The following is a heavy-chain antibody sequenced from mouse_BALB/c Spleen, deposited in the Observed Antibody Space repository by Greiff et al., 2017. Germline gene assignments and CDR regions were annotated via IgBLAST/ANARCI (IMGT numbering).Heavy chain of an antibody. Sequence: EVQLQQSGAELVRSGASVKLSCTASGFNIKDYYMHWVKQRPEQGLEWIGWIDPENGDTEYAPKFQGKATMTADTSSNTAYLQLSSLTSEDTAVYYCNAWYYDYDGRGGKNFDYWGQGTTLTVSS. J-gene: IGHJ2*01. D-gene: IGHD2-4*01. CDR3: NAWYYDYDGRGGKNFDY. V-gene: IGHV14-4*02. CDR2: IDPENGDT. CDR1: GFNIKDYY.